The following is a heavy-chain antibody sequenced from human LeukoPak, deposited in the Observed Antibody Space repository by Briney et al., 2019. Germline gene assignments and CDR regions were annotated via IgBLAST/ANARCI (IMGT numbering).Heavy chain of an antibody. V-gene: IGHV1-2*02. CDR1: GYTFTGYY. Sequence: ASVKVSCKASGYTFTGYYMHWVRQAPGQGLEWMGWINPNSGGTNYAQKFQGRVTMTRDTSISTAYMELSRLRSDETAVYYCARAIYDSSGGYNWFDPWGQGTLVTVSS. CDR3: ARAIYDSSGGYNWFDP. CDR2: INPNSGGT. J-gene: IGHJ5*02. D-gene: IGHD3-22*01.